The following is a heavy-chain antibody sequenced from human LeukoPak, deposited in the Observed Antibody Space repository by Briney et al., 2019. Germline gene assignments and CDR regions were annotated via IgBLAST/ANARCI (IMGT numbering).Heavy chain of an antibody. J-gene: IGHJ6*04. V-gene: IGHV4-30-4*08. Sequence: TLSLTCTVSGGSISSGDYYWSWIRQPPGKGLEWIGYIYYSGSTYYNPSLKSRVTISVDTSKNQFSLKRSSVTAADTAVYYCARGCSSTSCYGYVWGKGTTVTVSS. CDR1: GGSISSGDYY. CDR2: IYYSGST. CDR3: ARGCSSTSCYGYV. D-gene: IGHD2-2*01.